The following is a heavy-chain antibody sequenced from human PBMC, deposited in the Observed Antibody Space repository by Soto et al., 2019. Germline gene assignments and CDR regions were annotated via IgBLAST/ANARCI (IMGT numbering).Heavy chain of an antibody. CDR1: GYTFTSYD. CDR2: MNPNSGNT. J-gene: IGHJ4*02. D-gene: IGHD2-15*01. CDR3: ARVIVGYCSGGSCLCWDY. Sequence: QVQLVQSGAEVKKPGASVKVSCKASGYTFTSYDINWVRQATGQGLEWMGWMNPNSGNTGYAQKFQGRVTMTRNTSISTAYMELSSLRSEDTAVYYCARVIVGYCSGGSCLCWDYWGQGTLVTVSS. V-gene: IGHV1-8*01.